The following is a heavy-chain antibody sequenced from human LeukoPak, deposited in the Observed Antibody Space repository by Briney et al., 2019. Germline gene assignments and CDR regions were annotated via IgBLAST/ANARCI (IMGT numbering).Heavy chain of an antibody. CDR1: GYTFTSYD. D-gene: IGHD3-16*02. V-gene: IGHV1-8*01. CDR3: ARSLPDMITFGGVIEDAFDI. J-gene: IGHJ3*02. CDR2: MNPNSGNT. Sequence: ASVKVSCKASGYTFTSYDSNWVRQATGQGLEWMGWMNPNSGNTGYAQKFQGRVTMTRNTSISTAYMELSSLRSEDTAVYYCARSLPDMITFGGVIEDAFDIWGQGTMVTVSS.